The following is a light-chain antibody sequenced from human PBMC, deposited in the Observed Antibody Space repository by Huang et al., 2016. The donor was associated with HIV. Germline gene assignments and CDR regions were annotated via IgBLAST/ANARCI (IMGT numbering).Light chain of an antibody. CDR2: LGS. Sequence: DIVMTQSPLSLPATPGAPAFISCNSSQSLLRSSGSNYLDWYLQKPGQSPQRLIYLGSNRASGVPDRFSGIGAGTDFTLRISRVEAEDVGVYYCMQGLQTPYTFGQGTNLEIK. J-gene: IGKJ2*01. CDR1: QSLLRSSGSNY. V-gene: IGKV2-28*01. CDR3: MQGLQTPYT.